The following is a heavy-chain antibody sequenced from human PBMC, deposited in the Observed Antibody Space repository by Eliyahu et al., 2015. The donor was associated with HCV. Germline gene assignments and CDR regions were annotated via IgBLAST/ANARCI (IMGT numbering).Heavy chain of an antibody. D-gene: IGHD6-19*01. CDR1: GGSITTYY. J-gene: IGHJ5*02. Sequence: QVQLQESGPGLVKPSETLSLTCTVSGGSITTYYWSWIRQPPGKGLEWIGYIPYSGGTNHTPSLKSRVTISVDTSKNQFSLNLTSVTAADTAVYYCASGGGGIAVAGTGGWFDPWGQGTLVTVSS. CDR2: IPYSGGT. CDR3: ASGGGGIAVAGTGGWFDP. V-gene: IGHV4-59*01.